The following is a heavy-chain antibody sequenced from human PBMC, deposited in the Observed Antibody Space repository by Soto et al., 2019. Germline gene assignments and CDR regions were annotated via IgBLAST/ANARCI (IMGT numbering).Heavy chain of an antibody. CDR3: ASSPYGDYENGDY. CDR2: ISSSSSYI. J-gene: IGHJ4*02. V-gene: IGHV3-21*01. Sequence: GGSLRLSCAASGFTFSSYSMNWVRQAPGKGLEWVSSISSSSSYIYYADSVKGRFTISRDNAKNSLYLQMNSLRAEDTAVYYCASSPYGDYENGDYWGQGTLVTVSS. CDR1: GFTFSSYS. D-gene: IGHD4-17*01.